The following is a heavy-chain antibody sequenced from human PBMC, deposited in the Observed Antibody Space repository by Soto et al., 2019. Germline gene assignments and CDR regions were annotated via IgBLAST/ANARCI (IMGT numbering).Heavy chain of an antibody. Sequence: QVQLVQSGAEVKKPGSSVKVSCKASGGTFSSYAITWVRQAPGQGLEWMGRIIPIFGTANYNQKFQGRVTITADDSTSTAYMELSSLRSEDTAVYCCARNENSTTFYYYGMDVWGQGTTVTVSS. CDR2: IIPIFGTA. V-gene: IGHV1-69*01. CDR1: GGTFSSYA. D-gene: IGHD6-6*01. J-gene: IGHJ6*02. CDR3: ARNENSTTFYYYGMDV.